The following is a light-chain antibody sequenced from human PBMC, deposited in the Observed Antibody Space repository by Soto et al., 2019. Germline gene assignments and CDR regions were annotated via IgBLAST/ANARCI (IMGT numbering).Light chain of an antibody. CDR2: DVS. CDR3: NSYPTSSTHV. Sequence: QSALTQPASVSGSPGQSITISCTGTSSDIGAYKYVSWFQQHPGKAPKLMIYDVSNRPSGVSNRFSGSKSGNTASLTISGLQAEDEADYYCNSYPTSSTHVFGTGTKLTVL. J-gene: IGLJ1*01. V-gene: IGLV2-14*01. CDR1: SSDIGAYKY.